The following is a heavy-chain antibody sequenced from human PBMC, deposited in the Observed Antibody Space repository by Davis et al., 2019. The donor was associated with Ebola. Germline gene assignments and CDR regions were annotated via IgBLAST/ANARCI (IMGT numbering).Heavy chain of an antibody. CDR2: IWYDGSNK. V-gene: IGHV3-33*06. J-gene: IGHJ4*02. CDR3: AKDRNPSCSGGSCYLDY. CDR1: GFTFSDYY. Sequence: GESLKISCAASGFTFSDYYMNWIRQAPGKGLEWVAVIWYDGSNKYYADSVKGRFTISRDNSKNTLYLQMNSLRAEDTAVYYCAKDRNPSCSGGSCYLDYWGRGTLVTVSS. D-gene: IGHD2-15*01.